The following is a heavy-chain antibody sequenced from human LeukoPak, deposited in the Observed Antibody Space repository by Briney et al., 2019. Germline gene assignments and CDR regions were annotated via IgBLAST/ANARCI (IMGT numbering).Heavy chain of an antibody. Sequence: SQTLSLTCTVSGGSISSGDYSWSWVRQPPGKGLEWIGNIYYSGITNYNPSLNSRVTISVGTSKNQFSLRLSSVTAAGTAVYYCARGRVGATYYWGQGTLVTVSS. J-gene: IGHJ4*02. CDR1: GGSISSGDYS. D-gene: IGHD1-26*01. CDR3: ARGRVGATYY. CDR2: IYYSGIT. V-gene: IGHV4-30-4*08.